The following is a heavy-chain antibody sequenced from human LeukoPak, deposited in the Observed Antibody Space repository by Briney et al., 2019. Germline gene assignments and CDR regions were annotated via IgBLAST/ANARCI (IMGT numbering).Heavy chain of an antibody. V-gene: IGHV3-74*01. J-gene: IGHJ4*02. D-gene: IGHD3-3*01. CDR3: ARGLNYDFWSGHLGY. Sequence: PGGSLRLSCAASGFTFSSYWMHWVRQAPGKGLVWVSRINTDGSSTSYADSVKGRFTISRDNAKNTLYLQMNSLRAEDTAVYYCARGLNYDFWSGHLGYWGQGTLVTVSS. CDR2: INTDGSST. CDR1: GFTFSSYW.